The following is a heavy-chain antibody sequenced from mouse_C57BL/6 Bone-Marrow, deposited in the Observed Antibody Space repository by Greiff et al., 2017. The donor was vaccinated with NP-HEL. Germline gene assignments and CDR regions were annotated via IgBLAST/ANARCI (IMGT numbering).Heavy chain of an antibody. V-gene: IGHV1-82*01. CDR2: IYPGDGDT. Sequence: QVQLQQSGPELVKPGASVKISCKASGYAFSSSWMNWVKQRPGKGLEWIGRIYPGDGDTNYNGKFKGKSTLTADKSSSTAYMPLSSLTSEDSAVYFCARSYGSSYYFDYWGQGTTLTVSS. D-gene: IGHD1-1*01. CDR3: ARSYGSSYYFDY. J-gene: IGHJ2*01. CDR1: GYAFSSSW.